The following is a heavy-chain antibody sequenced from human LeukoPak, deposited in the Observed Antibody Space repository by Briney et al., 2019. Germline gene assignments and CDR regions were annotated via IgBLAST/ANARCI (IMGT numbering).Heavy chain of an antibody. CDR1: GYTFTGYY. V-gene: IGHV1-2*02. D-gene: IGHD2-15*01. CDR3: ARGSCSGGSCCSRWFDP. CDR2: INPNSGGT. J-gene: IGHJ5*02. Sequence: GASVKVSCKASGYTFTGYYMHWVRQAPGQGLEWMGWINPNSGGTNYAQKFQGRVTMTRDTSISTAYMELSRLRSDDTAVYYCARGSCSGGSCCSRWFDPWGQGTLVTVSS.